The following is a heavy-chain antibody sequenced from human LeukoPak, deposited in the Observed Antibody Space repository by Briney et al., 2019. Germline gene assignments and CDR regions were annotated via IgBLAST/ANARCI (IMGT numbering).Heavy chain of an antibody. Sequence: ASVKVSCKASGYTFTSYGISWVRQAPGQGLEWMGWINVYNGNTNYTQKFQGRVTMTTDTSTSTAYMELRSLRSDDTAVYYCARDPLATIFGVVTRPMDVWGKGTTVTVSS. V-gene: IGHV1-18*01. CDR2: INVYNGNT. J-gene: IGHJ6*03. CDR1: GYTFTSYG. D-gene: IGHD3-3*01. CDR3: ARDPLATIFGVVTRPMDV.